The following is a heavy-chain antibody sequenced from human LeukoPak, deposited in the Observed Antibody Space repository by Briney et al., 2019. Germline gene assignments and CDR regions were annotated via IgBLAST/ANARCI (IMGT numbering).Heavy chain of an antibody. Sequence: SVKVSCKASGGTFSSYAISWVRKAPGQGLEWMGRIIPILGIANYAQKFQGRVTITADKSTSTAYMELSSLRSEDTAVYYCAAPRGYCSGGSCYLDYWGQGTLVTVSS. J-gene: IGHJ4*02. V-gene: IGHV1-69*04. CDR3: AAPRGYCSGGSCYLDY. CDR2: IIPILGIA. CDR1: GGTFSSYA. D-gene: IGHD2-15*01.